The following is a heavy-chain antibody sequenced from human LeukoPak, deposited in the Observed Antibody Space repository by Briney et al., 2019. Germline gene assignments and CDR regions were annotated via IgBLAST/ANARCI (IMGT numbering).Heavy chain of an antibody. CDR1: GFTFSNYW. CDR2: INQDGSER. V-gene: IGHV3-7*01. CDR3: ARDDFWSGYYPDY. D-gene: IGHD3-3*01. J-gene: IGHJ4*02. Sequence: GGSLRLSCAASGFTFSNYWMSWVRQAPGKGLDWVANINQDGSERYYVDSVKGRFSISRDNAKNSLYLQMNSLRAEDTAVYYCARDDFWSGYYPDYWGQGTLVTVSS.